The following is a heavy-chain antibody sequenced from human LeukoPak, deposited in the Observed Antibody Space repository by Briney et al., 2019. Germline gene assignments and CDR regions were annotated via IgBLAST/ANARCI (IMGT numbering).Heavy chain of an antibody. J-gene: IGHJ5*02. CDR2: IYSGGST. CDR1: GFTVSSND. D-gene: IGHD1-1*01. Sequence: GGSLRLSCAASGFTVSSNDMSWVRQAPGKGLEWVSVIYSGGSTYYADSVKGRFTISRDNSKNTLYLQMNSLRAEDMTVYYCAGRSTNHWGQGTLVTVSS. CDR3: AGRSTNH. V-gene: IGHV3-53*01.